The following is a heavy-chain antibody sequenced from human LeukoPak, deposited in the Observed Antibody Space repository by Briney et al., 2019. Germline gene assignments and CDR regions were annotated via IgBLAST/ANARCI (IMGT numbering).Heavy chain of an antibody. CDR1: GFTFSSYS. D-gene: IGHD2-2*01. J-gene: IGHJ5*02. CDR3: AAGDRVVPAASITFDP. CDR2: ISSSSSYI. V-gene: IGHV3-21*01. Sequence: GGSLRLSCAASGFTFSSYSMNWVRQAPGEGLEWVSSISSSSSYIYYADSVKGRFTISRDNAKNSLYLQMNSLRAEDTAVYYCAAGDRVVPAASITFDPWGQGTLVTVSS.